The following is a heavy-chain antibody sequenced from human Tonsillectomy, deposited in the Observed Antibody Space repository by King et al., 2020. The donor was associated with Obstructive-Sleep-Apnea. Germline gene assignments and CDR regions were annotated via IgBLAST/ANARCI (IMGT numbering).Heavy chain of an antibody. CDR1: GYTFTSIG. V-gene: IGHV1-18*01. J-gene: IGHJ2*01. CDR2: ISAYNGNT. CDR3: VRDSSPFDI. D-gene: IGHD2-2*01. Sequence: QVQLVESGAEVKKPGASVKVSCKASGYTFTSIGISWVRQAPGQGLEWRGWISAYNGNTYYAQKLQDRVTMTPDTSTRTAYMELRSLRSDDTAVYYCVRDSSPFDIWGRGTLVTVSS.